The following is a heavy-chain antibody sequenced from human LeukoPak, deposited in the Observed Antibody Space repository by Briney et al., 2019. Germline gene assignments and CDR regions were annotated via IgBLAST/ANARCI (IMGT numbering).Heavy chain of an antibody. V-gene: IGHV4-61*01. CDR3: ARASVLLSADY. J-gene: IGHJ4*02. CDR2: IYTSGGT. Sequence: SETLSLTCTVSGGSLTSSFYWSWIRPSPGKGLEWIGYIYTSGGTTYNPSLKSRLTISADTSKNQFSLNLTSVTAADTAVYYCARASVLLSADYWGQGALVTVSS. D-gene: IGHD3-16*01. CDR1: GGSLTSSFY.